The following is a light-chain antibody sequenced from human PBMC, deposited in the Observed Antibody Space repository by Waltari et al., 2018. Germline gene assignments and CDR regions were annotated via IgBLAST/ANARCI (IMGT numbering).Light chain of an antibody. J-gene: IGLJ1*01. CDR3: SSYARGYSAV. CDR2: DVT. Sequence: QSALTQPRSVSVSPGQAVTISCTGTSSDVGGYNFVSWYQQHPGKAPKLMIYDVTKGPAGDPVRFAGSKLGNAVSLTFTGLQAEDEAAYSSSSYARGYSAVYGTGNKVTVL. V-gene: IGLV2-11*01. CDR1: SSDVGGYNF.